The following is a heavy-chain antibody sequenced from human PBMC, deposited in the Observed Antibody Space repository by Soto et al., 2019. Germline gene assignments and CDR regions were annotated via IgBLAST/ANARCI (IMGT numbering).Heavy chain of an antibody. V-gene: IGHV1-69*12. Sequence: QVQLVQSGAEVKKPGSSVKVSCKASGGTFSSYAISWVRQAPGQGLEWMGGIIPIFGTANYAQKFQGRVTITADESTXXDXMXXSSLRSEDTAVYYCAAKYYYDSSGRGGYYYYGMDVWGQGTTVTVSS. CDR2: IIPIFGTA. J-gene: IGHJ6*02. CDR1: GGTFSSYA. D-gene: IGHD3-22*01. CDR3: AAKYYYDSSGRGGYYYYGMDV.